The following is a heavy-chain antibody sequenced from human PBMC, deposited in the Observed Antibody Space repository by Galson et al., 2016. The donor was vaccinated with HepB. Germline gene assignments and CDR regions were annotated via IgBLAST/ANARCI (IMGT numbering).Heavy chain of an antibody. J-gene: IGHJ4*02. CDR2: IDPSDSDI. V-gene: IGHV5-10-1*01. D-gene: IGHD3-3*01. CDR1: GYIFNKYW. Sequence: QSGAEVKKPGESLKISCKASGYIFNKYWIGWVRQMPGKGLEWMGRIDPSDSDIKYSPSFHGHVTISADKSISTAYLHWSSLKASDTAMYYSARFYDFWSGYFCDYWGQGTLVTVSS. CDR3: ARFYDFWSGYFCDY.